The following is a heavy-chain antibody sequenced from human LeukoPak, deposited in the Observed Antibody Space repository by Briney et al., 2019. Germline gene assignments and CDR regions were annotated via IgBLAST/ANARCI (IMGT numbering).Heavy chain of an antibody. J-gene: IGHJ4*02. V-gene: IGHV4-39*01. Sequence: NPSLTLSLTCTVSGGSISSGPYYWGWIRQPPGKGLEWIGVMYFSGSTHYNPSLKSRVTMSVDTSKNQFSLELSSVTAADTAVYYCARRDGRDGDYEYVFDYWGQGTLVTVSS. CDR3: ARRDGRDGDYEYVFDY. CDR2: MYFSGST. D-gene: IGHD4-17*01. CDR1: GGSISSGPYY.